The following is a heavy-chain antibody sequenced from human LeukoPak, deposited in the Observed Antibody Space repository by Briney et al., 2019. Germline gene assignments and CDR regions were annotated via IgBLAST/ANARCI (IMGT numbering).Heavy chain of an antibody. V-gene: IGHV3-23*01. CDR1: GFTFSGSG. J-gene: IGHJ4*02. CDR2: SGDSDGST. CDR3: AKGGCRGTCNPLAY. Sequence: PGGSLRLSCAASGFTFSGSGMSWVRQAPGKGLEWISSSGDSDGSTYYADSLKGRFTIYRENSKNTLYLQMDNLRAEDTAGYYCAKGGCRGTCNPLAYWGQGALVTVSP. D-gene: IGHD2-15*01.